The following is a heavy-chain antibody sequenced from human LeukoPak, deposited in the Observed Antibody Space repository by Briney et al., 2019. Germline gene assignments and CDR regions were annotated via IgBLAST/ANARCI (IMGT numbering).Heavy chain of an antibody. CDR2: IRVYNGDT. V-gene: IGHV1-18*01. Sequence: ASVKVSCKASGYTFISYGISWVRQAPGQGLEWMGWIRVYNGDTNYAQKLQGRVTMTTDTSTSTAYMELRSLRSDDTAVYYCATGYCSSTNCRIDYWGQGNLVSVSS. CDR1: GYTFISYG. J-gene: IGHJ4*02. D-gene: IGHD2-2*03. CDR3: ATGYCSSTNCRIDY.